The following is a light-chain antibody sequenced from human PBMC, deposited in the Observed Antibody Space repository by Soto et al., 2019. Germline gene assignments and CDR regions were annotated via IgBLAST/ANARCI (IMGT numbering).Light chain of an antibody. CDR1: QSISTY. CDR3: QQYKSYTSWT. Sequence: DIQMTQSPSSLSASVGDRVTITCRASQSISTYLNWYQQRPGKAPKLLSYAASTLQSGVPSRFSGSGSGTDFSLTISSLQADDFAPYYCQQYKSYTSWTFGQGTKVDIK. V-gene: IGKV1-39*01. J-gene: IGKJ1*01. CDR2: AAS.